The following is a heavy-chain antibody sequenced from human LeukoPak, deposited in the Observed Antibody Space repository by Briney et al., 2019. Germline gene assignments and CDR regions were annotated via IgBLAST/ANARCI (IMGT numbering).Heavy chain of an antibody. Sequence: GRSLRLSCAASGFTFHDYAMHWVRQAPGKGLEWVSGISWNSGSIGYADSVKGRFTISRDNAKNSLYLQMNSLRAGDTALYYCAKDGGAKGIITTVFDYWGQGTLVTVSS. CDR3: AKDGGAKGIITTVFDY. J-gene: IGHJ4*02. V-gene: IGHV3-9*01. CDR1: GFTFHDYA. D-gene: IGHD3-10*01. CDR2: ISWNSGSI.